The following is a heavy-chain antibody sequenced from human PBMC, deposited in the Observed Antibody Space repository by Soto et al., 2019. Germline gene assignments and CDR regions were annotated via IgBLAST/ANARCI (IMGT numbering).Heavy chain of an antibody. Sequence: GGSLRLSCAASGFTFSSYAMSWVRQAPGKGLEWVSAISGSGGSTYYADPVKGRFTISRDNSKNTLYLQMNSLRAEDTAVYYCAKGQKRLRWNPGYWFDPWGQGTLVTVSS. V-gene: IGHV3-23*01. CDR2: ISGSGGST. J-gene: IGHJ5*02. D-gene: IGHD4-17*01. CDR1: GFTFSSYA. CDR3: AKGQKRLRWNPGYWFDP.